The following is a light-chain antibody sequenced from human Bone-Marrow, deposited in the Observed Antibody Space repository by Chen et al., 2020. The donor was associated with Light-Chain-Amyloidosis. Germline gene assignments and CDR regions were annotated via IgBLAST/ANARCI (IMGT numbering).Light chain of an antibody. Sequence: QSVLTQPPSASGTPGQRVTISCSGSSSNIGRNYVYWYQQLPGTAPKLLIYRNNQRPSWVTDRFSGSKSGTSASLAISGLRSEDEADYYCAAWDDSLSVLFGGGTKLTVL. CDR1: SSNIGRNY. V-gene: IGLV1-47*01. CDR3: AAWDDSLSVL. J-gene: IGLJ2*01. CDR2: RNN.